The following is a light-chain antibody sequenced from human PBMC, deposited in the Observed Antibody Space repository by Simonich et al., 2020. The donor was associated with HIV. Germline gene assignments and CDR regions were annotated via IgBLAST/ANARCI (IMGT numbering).Light chain of an antibody. CDR1: QSVLYSSNNKSY. V-gene: IGKV4-1*01. CDR2: WAS. J-gene: IGKJ1*01. Sequence: DIVMTQSPDSLAVSLGERATINCKSSQSVLYSSNNKSYLAWYQQKPGHPPNLLIYWASTRESGVPDRFSASGSGTDFTLTISSLQAEDVAIYYCQQYYSTPPTFGQGTKVEIK. CDR3: QQYYSTPPT.